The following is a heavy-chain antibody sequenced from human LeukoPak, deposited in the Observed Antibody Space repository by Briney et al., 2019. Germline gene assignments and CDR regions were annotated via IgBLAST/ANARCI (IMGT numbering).Heavy chain of an antibody. CDR3: ARAPHYGANDC. D-gene: IGHD4-17*01. Sequence: PSETLSLTCTVSGCSISSSYWSWIRQPPGKGLEWIGYIYYSGSTNYNPSLKSRVTISVDTSKNQSSLKLGSVTAADTAVYYCARAPHYGANDCWGQGTLVTVSS. V-gene: IGHV4-59*01. J-gene: IGHJ4*02. CDR2: IYYSGST. CDR1: GCSISSSY.